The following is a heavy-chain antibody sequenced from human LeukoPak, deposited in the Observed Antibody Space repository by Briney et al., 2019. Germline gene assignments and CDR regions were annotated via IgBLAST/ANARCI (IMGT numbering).Heavy chain of an antibody. J-gene: IGHJ3*02. CDR1: GYTFTGYY. V-gene: IGHV1-2*04. CDR2: INPNSGGT. D-gene: IGHD6-13*01. CDR3: ARAAAAGTSHDAFDI. Sequence: ASVNVSCKASGYTFTGYYMHWVRRAPGQGLEWMGWINPNSGGTNYAQKFQGWVTMTRDTSISTAYMELSRLRSDDTAVYYCARAAAAGTSHDAFDIWGQGTMVTVSS.